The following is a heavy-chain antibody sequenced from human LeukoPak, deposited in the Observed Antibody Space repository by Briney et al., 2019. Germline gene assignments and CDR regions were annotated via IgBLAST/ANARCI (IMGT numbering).Heavy chain of an antibody. Sequence: SETLSLTCAVYGGSFSGYYWSWIRQPPGKGLEWIGEINHSGSTNYNPSLKGRVTISVDTSKNQFSLKLSSVTAADTAVYYCAREGLRDILTGLNWFDPWGQGTLVTVSS. CDR2: INHSGST. D-gene: IGHD3-9*01. CDR3: AREGLRDILTGLNWFDP. CDR1: GGSFSGYY. V-gene: IGHV4-34*01. J-gene: IGHJ5*02.